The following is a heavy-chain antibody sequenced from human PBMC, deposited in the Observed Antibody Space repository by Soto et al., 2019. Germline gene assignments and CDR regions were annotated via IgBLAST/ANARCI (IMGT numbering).Heavy chain of an antibody. CDR3: VRERRGLGIGFDH. D-gene: IGHD6-19*01. CDR1: GFNVSYNY. CDR2: FFTGGST. J-gene: IGHJ4*02. Sequence: PGGSLRLSCAAAGFNVSYNYMVWVRQAPGKGLEWVPSFFTGGSTDYAGSVKGRFTISRDDSKNTVYLQTNSLRAEDTAVYFCVRERRGLGIGFDHWGQGTLVTVSS. V-gene: IGHV3-53*01.